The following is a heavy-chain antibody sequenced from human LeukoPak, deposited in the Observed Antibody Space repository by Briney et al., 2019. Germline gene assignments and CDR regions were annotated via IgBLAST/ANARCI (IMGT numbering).Heavy chain of an antibody. Sequence: QPGGSLRLSCAASGFTFSSYAMHWVRQAPGKGLEWVAVISYDGSNKYYADSVKGRFTISRDNSKNTLYLQMNSLRAEDTAVYYCAKAGYSYALDYWGQGTLVTVSS. D-gene: IGHD5-18*01. J-gene: IGHJ4*02. V-gene: IGHV3-30-3*01. CDR1: GFTFSSYA. CDR2: ISYDGSNK. CDR3: AKAGYSYALDY.